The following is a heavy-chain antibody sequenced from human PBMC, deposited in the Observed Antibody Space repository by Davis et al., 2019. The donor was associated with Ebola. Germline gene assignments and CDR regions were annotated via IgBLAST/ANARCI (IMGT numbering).Heavy chain of an antibody. J-gene: IGHJ6*02. V-gene: IGHV3-74*01. Sequence: GESLKISCSASGFSFSNYAMHWVRQAPGKGLVWVSRIHSDGTSTIYTDSVKGRFTISRDNAKNTLYLQMNSLRAEDTAVYYCARDRYYTIDVWGQGTTVTVSS. D-gene: IGHD3-10*01. CDR1: GFSFSNYA. CDR2: IHSDGTST. CDR3: ARDRYYTIDV.